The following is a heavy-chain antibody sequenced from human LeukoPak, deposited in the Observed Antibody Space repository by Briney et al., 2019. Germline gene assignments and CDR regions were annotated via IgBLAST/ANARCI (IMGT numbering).Heavy chain of an antibody. CDR3: ARGPTPSWHNWNDWSGD. CDR1: GYTFTGYY. Sequence: ASVKVSCKASGYTFTGYYMHWVRQAPGQGLEWMGWINPNSGGTNYAQKFQGRVTMTRDTSISTAYMELSRLRSDDTAVYYCARGPTPSWHNWNDWSGDWGQGTLVTVSS. D-gene: IGHD1-1*01. J-gene: IGHJ4*02. CDR2: INPNSGGT. V-gene: IGHV1-2*02.